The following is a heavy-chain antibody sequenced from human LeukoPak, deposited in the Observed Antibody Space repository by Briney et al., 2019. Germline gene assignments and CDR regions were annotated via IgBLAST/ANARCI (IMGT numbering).Heavy chain of an antibody. CDR1: GYTFTSYY. CDR2: INPSGGST. V-gene: IGHV1-46*01. Sequence: GASVNVSCKASGYTFTSYYMHGVRQAPGQGLEWMGIINPSGGSTSYAQKFQGRVTMTRDTSTSTVYMELSSLRSEDTAVYYCARDSSTPHSGSDYWGQGTLVTVSS. D-gene: IGHD3-10*01. CDR3: ARDSSTPHSGSDY. J-gene: IGHJ4*02.